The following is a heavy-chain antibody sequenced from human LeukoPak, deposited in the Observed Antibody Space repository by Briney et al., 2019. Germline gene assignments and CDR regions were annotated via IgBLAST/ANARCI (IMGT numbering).Heavy chain of an antibody. CDR3: ATTYLILLDV. J-gene: IGHJ6*04. D-gene: IGHD2/OR15-2a*01. Sequence: SETLSLTCAVYGGSFSAYYWSWVRQPQGKGLEWIGEINHSGSTNYNPSLKSRVTISVDTSKNQFSLKLSSVTAADTAVYYCATTYLILLDVWGKGTTVTVSS. V-gene: IGHV4-34*01. CDR2: INHSGST. CDR1: GGSFSAYY.